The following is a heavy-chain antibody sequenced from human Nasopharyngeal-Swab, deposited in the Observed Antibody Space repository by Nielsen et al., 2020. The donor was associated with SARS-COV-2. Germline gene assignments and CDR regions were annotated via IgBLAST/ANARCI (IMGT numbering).Heavy chain of an antibody. V-gene: IGHV4-34*01. CDR1: GGSFSGYY. J-gene: IGHJ6*02. CDR3: ARTDIVVVPAATTPRKDGMDV. CDR2: INHSGST. D-gene: IGHD2-2*01. Sequence: SETLSLTCAVCGGSFSGYYWGWIRQPPGKGLEWIWEINHSGSTNYNPSLKSRVTISVDTSKNQFSLKLSSVTAADTAVYYCARTDIVVVPAATTPRKDGMDVWGQGTTVTVSS.